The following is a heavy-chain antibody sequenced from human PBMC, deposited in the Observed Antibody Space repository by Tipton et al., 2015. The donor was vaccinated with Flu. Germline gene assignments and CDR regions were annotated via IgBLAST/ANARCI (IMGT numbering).Heavy chain of an antibody. D-gene: IGHD7-27*01. Sequence: TLSLTCTVSGGSIGSYYWNWIRQPPGEGLEWIGYIYNSEYTKYNPSLKSRVTISVDASKKQFSLQLRSVTAADTAVYYCATLTGDDYWGQGILVTVSS. CDR1: GGSIGSYY. J-gene: IGHJ4*02. CDR3: ATLTGDDY. V-gene: IGHV4-4*09. CDR2: IYNSEYT.